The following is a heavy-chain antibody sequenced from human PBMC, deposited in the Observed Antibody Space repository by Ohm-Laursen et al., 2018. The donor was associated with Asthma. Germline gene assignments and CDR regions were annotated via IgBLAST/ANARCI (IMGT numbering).Heavy chain of an antibody. J-gene: IGHJ4*02. CDR1: GFTFSSYA. CDR3: TRGGHYGSYFDY. CDR2: ISGSDGST. D-gene: IGHD4-17*01. V-gene: IGHV3-23*01. Sequence: SLRLSCSALGFTFSSYAMSWVRQAPGKGLEWVSAISGSDGSTYYADSVKGRFTISRDNAKNTLYLQMNSLRAEDTAVYYCTRGGHYGSYFDYWGQGTLVTVSS.